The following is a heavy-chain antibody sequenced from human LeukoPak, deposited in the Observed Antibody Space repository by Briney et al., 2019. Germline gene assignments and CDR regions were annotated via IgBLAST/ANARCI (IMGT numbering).Heavy chain of an antibody. Sequence: GSLRLSCTASGFTFSDYYMTWIRQAPGKGLVWLSYVSIDSAYTNYAGSVKGRFTISRDNAKSSLYLQLNSLTAEDTAVYYCTREDNWYFDLWGRGTLVTVSS. CDR1: GFTFSDYY. V-gene: IGHV3-11*05. J-gene: IGHJ2*01. CDR2: VSIDSAYT. CDR3: TREDNWYFDL.